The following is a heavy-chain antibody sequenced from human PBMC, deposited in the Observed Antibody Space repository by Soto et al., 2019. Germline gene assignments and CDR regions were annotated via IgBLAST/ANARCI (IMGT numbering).Heavy chain of an antibody. J-gene: IGHJ4*02. CDR2: IYCSGTT. CDR3: ARLGPDYGDDGAIEYDIFDY. V-gene: IGHV4-30-4*01. D-gene: IGHD4-17*01. CDR1: GGSISSEDYY. Sequence: QVQLHESGPGLVKPSQTLSLTCTVSGGSISSEDYYWNWIRQPPGKGLEWVGYIYCSGTTSYNPSLESRVTVSVDTSKNQFSLEVTAVTAADTAVYYCARLGPDYGDDGAIEYDIFDYWGQGTLVTVSS.